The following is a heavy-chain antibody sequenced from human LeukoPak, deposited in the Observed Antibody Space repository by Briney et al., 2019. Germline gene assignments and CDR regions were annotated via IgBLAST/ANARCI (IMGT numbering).Heavy chain of an antibody. CDR2: ISGSGGST. D-gene: IGHD3-9*01. CDR1: GFTFSSYA. Sequence: GGSLRLSCAASGFTFSSYAMSWVRQAPGKGLEWVSAISGSGGSTYYADSVKGRFTISRDNSKNTLYLQMNSLRAEDTAVYYCARDHDILTGYRYFDYWGQGTLVTVSS. V-gene: IGHV3-23*01. CDR3: ARDHDILTGYRYFDY. J-gene: IGHJ4*02.